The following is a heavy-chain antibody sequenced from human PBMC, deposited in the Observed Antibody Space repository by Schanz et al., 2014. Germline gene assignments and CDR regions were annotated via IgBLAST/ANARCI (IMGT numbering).Heavy chain of an antibody. J-gene: IGHJ6*02. CDR3: ARDGHSSNWRSYFFYGLDV. D-gene: IGHD6-13*01. CDR2: ISPNSGGT. V-gene: IGHV1-2*06. Sequence: QVQVIQSGPEVKKPGASVKVSCKASGYTFTNHYLHWVRQAPGQGLEWMGRISPNSGGTNYAQKFQGRVTMTWDTSTSTAYMELRRLRSDDTAIYYCARDGHSSNWRSYFFYGLDVWGQGTTVTVSS. CDR1: GYTFTNHY.